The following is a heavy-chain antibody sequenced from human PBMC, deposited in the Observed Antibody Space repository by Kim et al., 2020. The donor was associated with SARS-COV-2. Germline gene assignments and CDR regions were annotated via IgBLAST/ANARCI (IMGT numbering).Heavy chain of an antibody. J-gene: IGHJ3*02. CDR2: ISWNSGSI. CDR1: GFTFDDYA. V-gene: IGHV3-9*01. Sequence: GGSLRLSCAASGFTFDDYAMHWVRQAPGKGLEWVSGISWNSGSIGYADSVKGRFTISRDNAKNSLYLQMNSLRAEDTAVYYCAKDISPAAGSGDAFDIWG. CDR3: AKDISPAAGSGDAFDI. D-gene: IGHD3-10*01.